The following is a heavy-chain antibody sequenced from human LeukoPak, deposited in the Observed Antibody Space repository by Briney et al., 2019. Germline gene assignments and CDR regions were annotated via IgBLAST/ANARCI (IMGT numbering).Heavy chain of an antibody. Sequence: GGSLRLSCAASGFTFSSYAMHWVRQAPGKGLEWVAVISYDGSNKYYADSVKGRLTISRDNSKNTLYLQMNSLRAEDTAVYCCARERSGHFDYWGQGTLVTVSS. CDR2: ISYDGSNK. CDR1: GFTFSSYA. V-gene: IGHV3-30-3*01. J-gene: IGHJ4*02. D-gene: IGHD3-3*01. CDR3: ARERSGHFDY.